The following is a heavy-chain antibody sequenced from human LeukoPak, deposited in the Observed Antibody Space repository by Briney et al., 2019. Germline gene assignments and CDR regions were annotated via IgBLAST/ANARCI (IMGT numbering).Heavy chain of an antibody. CDR3: AKQQVARYYGMDV. CDR1: EFTFSAYG. Sequence: PGGSLRLSCAASEFTFSAYGMHWVRQAPGKGLEWVAVISHDGSNKYYADSVKGRFTISRDNSKNTLYLQLNSLRPEDTAMYYCAKQQVARYYGMDVWSQGTTVTVSS. J-gene: IGHJ6*02. D-gene: IGHD6-13*01. V-gene: IGHV3-30*18. CDR2: ISHDGSNK.